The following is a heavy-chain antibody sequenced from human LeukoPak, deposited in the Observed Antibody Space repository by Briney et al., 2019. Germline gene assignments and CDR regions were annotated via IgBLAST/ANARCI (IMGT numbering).Heavy chain of an antibody. Sequence: PGGSLRLSCAASGFSFSGYWMTWVRQAPGKGLEWVANIKEDGSEKYYADFVKGRFTISRDNAKNSLDLQMYSLRAEDTAVYYCARRGSTDYWGQGTLVTVSS. CDR1: GFSFSGYW. CDR3: ARRGSTDY. D-gene: IGHD2/OR15-2a*01. CDR2: IKEDGSEK. V-gene: IGHV3-7*03. J-gene: IGHJ4*02.